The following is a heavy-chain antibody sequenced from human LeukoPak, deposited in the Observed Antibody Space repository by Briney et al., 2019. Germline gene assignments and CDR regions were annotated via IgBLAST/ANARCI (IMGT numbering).Heavy chain of an antibody. Sequence: KSSETLPLTCTVSGGSISSHYWSWIRQPPGKGLEWIGYIYYSGSTNYNPSLKSRVTISVDTSKNQFSLKLSSVTAADTAVYYCARAAQRYCSSTSCYTWFDYWGQGTLVTVSS. CDR1: GGSISSHY. V-gene: IGHV4-59*11. CDR3: ARAAQRYCSSTSCYTWFDY. D-gene: IGHD2-2*02. CDR2: IYYSGST. J-gene: IGHJ4*02.